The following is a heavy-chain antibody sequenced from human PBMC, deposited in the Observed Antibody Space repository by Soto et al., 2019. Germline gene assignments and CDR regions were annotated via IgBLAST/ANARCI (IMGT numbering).Heavy chain of an antibody. D-gene: IGHD4-17*01. Sequence: GGSLRLSCAASGFTFSDYHMSWVRQAPGKGLEWISYISNSGSTIWHADSVKGRFTISRDNAKNSLYLQMNSLRADDTAVYYCAGTVIIHFWYFDLWGRGTQVTVSS. V-gene: IGHV3-11*01. CDR3: AGTVIIHFWYFDL. CDR2: ISNSGSTI. CDR1: GFTFSDYH. J-gene: IGHJ2*01.